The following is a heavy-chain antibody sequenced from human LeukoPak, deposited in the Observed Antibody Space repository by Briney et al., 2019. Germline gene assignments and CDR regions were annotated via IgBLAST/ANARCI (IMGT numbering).Heavy chain of an antibody. D-gene: IGHD4-17*01. Sequence: GGFLRLSCAASGFSLSGSAVHWVRQAPGKGLEWVGRIRSKLNKYATAYGESMKGRVTVSRDDSEDTAFLQMNSLKSEDTAVYYCARHDYGRIAFDIWGRGTVVTVSS. V-gene: IGHV3-73*01. J-gene: IGHJ3*02. CDR3: ARHDYGRIAFDI. CDR2: IRSKLNKYAT. CDR1: GFSLSGSA.